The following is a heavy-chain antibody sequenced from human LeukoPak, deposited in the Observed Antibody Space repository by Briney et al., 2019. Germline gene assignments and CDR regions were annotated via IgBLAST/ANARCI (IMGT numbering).Heavy chain of an antibody. J-gene: IGHJ4*02. V-gene: IGHV3-7*01. Sequence: GGSLRLSCAASGFTFSGYWMSWVRQAPGKGLEWVAHIEQGGSEKYYVDSVKGRFTISRDDAENSLYLQMNSLRAEDTAVYYSARGDKGSYWGQGTLVTVSS. CDR2: IEQGGSEK. CDR1: GFTFSGYW. D-gene: IGHD3-10*01. CDR3: ARGDKGSY.